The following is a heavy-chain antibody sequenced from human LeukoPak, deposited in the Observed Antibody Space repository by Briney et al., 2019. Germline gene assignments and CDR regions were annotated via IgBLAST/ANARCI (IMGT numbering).Heavy chain of an antibody. Sequence: LRLSCAASGFTVSSNYMSWIRQPPGKALEWLARIDWDDDKYYSTSLKTRLTISKDTSKNQVVLTMTNMDPVDTATYYCARTDHDHRNDYWGQGTLVTVSS. D-gene: IGHD1-14*01. CDR2: IDWDDDK. CDR1: GFTVSSNY. CDR3: ARTDHDHRNDY. V-gene: IGHV2-70*11. J-gene: IGHJ4*02.